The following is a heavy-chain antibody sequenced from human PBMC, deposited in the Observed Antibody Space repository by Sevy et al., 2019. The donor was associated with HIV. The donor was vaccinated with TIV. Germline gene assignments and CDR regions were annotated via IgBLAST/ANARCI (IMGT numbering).Heavy chain of an antibody. CDR1: GLILSSYN. CDR2: ISRSSSYI. CDR3: ARDRDGSGSSGGYGMDV. J-gene: IGHJ6*02. V-gene: IGHV3-21*01. D-gene: IGHD3-10*01. Sequence: GGSLRLSCVASGLILSSYNMKWVRQAPGKGLEWVSSISRSSSYIYYAYSVKGRFTISRDNAKKSLYLQVNSLRAEDTAVYYCARDRDGSGSSGGYGMDVWGQGPTVTVSS.